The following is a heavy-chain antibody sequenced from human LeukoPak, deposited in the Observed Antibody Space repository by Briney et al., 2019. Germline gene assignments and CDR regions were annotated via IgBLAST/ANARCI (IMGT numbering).Heavy chain of an antibody. J-gene: IGHJ4*02. Sequence: QPGGSLRLSCAASGFTFSSYWMHWVRQPPGKGLVWVSRINGDGSSTSYADYVKGRFTISRDNAKNTLYLQMNSLRVEDTAIYYCTREGFDYWGQGILVTVSS. CDR3: TREGFDY. V-gene: IGHV3-74*01. CDR1: GFTFSSYW. CDR2: INGDGSST.